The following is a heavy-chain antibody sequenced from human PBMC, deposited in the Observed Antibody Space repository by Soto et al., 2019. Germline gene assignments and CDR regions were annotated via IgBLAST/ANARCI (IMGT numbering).Heavy chain of an antibody. CDR1: GYTFTSYY. CDR2: INPSGGSK. Sequence: GSAVKVSCNASGYTFTSYYMHWVRQAPGQGLEWMGIINPSGGSKSDAQKFQGRVTMTRDTSTSTVYMELSSLRSEDTAVYYCARGKWLLDYFDYWGQGTLVTVSS. CDR3: ARGKWLLDYFDY. V-gene: IGHV1-46*01. J-gene: IGHJ4*02. D-gene: IGHD5-18*01.